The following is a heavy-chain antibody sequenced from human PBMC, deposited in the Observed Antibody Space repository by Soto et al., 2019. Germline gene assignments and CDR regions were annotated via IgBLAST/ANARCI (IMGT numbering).Heavy chain of an antibody. D-gene: IGHD1-1*01. Sequence: QITLKESGPTLVKPTQVLTLTCSFSGFSLSTLGAGVGWVRQPPGKALEWLALIYWDDDRQYSPSLKTRLTIPKDTSKNQVVLTLTNMDPVDKGTYFCAHTQLTTGANAFDVWGQGTIVTVSS. CDR1: GFSLSTLGAG. J-gene: IGHJ3*01. CDR3: AHTQLTTGANAFDV. CDR2: IYWDDDR. V-gene: IGHV2-5*02.